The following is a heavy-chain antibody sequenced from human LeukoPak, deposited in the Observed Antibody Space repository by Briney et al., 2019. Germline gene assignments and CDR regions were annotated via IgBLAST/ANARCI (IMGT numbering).Heavy chain of an antibody. J-gene: IGHJ6*03. V-gene: IGHV3-23*01. D-gene: IGHD2-15*01. CDR3: AKVLDCSGGSCYSEYYYYYYYMDV. CDR1: GFTFSSYA. Sequence: HPGGSLRLSCAASGFTFSSYAMSWVRQAPGKGLEWVSAISGSGGSTYYADSVKGRFTISRDNSKNTLYLQMNSLRAEDTAVYYCAKVLDCSGGSCYSEYYYYYYYMDVWGKGTTVTVSS. CDR2: ISGSGGST.